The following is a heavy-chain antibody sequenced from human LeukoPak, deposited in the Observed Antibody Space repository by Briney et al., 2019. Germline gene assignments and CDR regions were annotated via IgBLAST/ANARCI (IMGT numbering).Heavy chain of an antibody. CDR3: ARDPDGYRQGHHFDY. V-gene: IGHV3-66*01. J-gene: IGHJ4*02. CDR1: GFTVSSNY. Sequence: GGSLRLSRAASGFTVSSNYMSWVRQAPGKGLEWVSVIYSGGSTYYADSVKGRFTISRDNSKNTLYLQMNSLKAEDTAVYYCARDPDGYRQGHHFDYWGQGTLVTVSS. D-gene: IGHD5-18*01. CDR2: IYSGGST.